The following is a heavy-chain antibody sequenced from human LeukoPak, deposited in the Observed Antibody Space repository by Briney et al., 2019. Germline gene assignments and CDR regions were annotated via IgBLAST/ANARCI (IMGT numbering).Heavy chain of an antibody. CDR1: GVSVSSGSYY. J-gene: IGHJ4*02. CDR3: ARGYYYVPFDY. V-gene: IGHV4-61*01. CDR2: IYYSGST. D-gene: IGHD3-10*02. Sequence: SETLSLTCTVSGVSVSSGSYYWSWIRQPPGKGLEWIGYIYYSGSTNYNPSLKSRVTISVDTSKNQFSLKLSSVTAADTAVYYCARGYYYVPFDYWGQGTLVTVSS.